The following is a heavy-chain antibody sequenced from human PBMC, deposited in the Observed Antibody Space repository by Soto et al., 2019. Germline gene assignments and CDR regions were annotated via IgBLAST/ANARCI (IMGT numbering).Heavy chain of an antibody. D-gene: IGHD2-8*01. CDR2: IYPGDSDT. Sequence: EESLKISCKGSGYSFSSYWIGWVRQMPGKGLESMGIIYPGDSDTRYSPSFQGQGTISVDKSISTAYLQWNSLKASDTAMYYCARHGVYGSDWDCLDVWGQGTSVTVS. CDR1: GYSFSSYW. V-gene: IGHV5-51*01. CDR3: ARHGVYGSDWDCLDV. J-gene: IGHJ6*02.